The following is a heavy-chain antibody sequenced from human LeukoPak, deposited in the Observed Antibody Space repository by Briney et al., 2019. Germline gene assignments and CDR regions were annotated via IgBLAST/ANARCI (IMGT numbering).Heavy chain of an antibody. J-gene: IGHJ6*02. Sequence: PGGSLRLSCAASGLTFTTYGMHWVRHAPGKGLVWVSRIMSDGRSTYADSVRGRFTISRDNAKNTLYLQMNTLRVEDTAVYYCTRDLMDYDVSTGLHHYYMDVWGQGTTVTVSS. CDR1: GLTFTTYG. CDR2: IMSDGRST. V-gene: IGHV3-74*01. CDR3: TRDLMDYDVSTGLHHYYMDV. D-gene: IGHD3-9*01.